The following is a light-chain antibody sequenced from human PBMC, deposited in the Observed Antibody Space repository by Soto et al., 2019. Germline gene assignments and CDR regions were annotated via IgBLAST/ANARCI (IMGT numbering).Light chain of an antibody. V-gene: IGKV4-1*01. CDR1: QSFLYSSNNKNY. CDR3: QQYYSTPLT. J-gene: IGKJ4*01. CDR2: WAS. Sequence: DILMTQSPASLAVSLGERATINCKSSQSFLYSSNNKNYLAWYQQKPGQPPKLLIYWASTRESGVPDRFSGSGSGTDFTLTISSLQAEDVAVYYCQQYYSTPLTFGGGTKVDI.